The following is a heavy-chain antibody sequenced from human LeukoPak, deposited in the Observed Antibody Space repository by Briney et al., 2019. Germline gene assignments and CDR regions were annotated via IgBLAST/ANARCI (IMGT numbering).Heavy chain of an antibody. CDR3: ARERVGATIGFDN. CDR2: IYYSGST. CDR1: GGSISSSSYY. Sequence: SEALSLTCTVSGGSISSSSYYWSWIRQPPGKGLEWIGSIYYSGSTYYNPSLKSRVTISVDTSKNQFSLKLSSVTAADTAVYYCARERVGATIGFDNWGQGTLVTVSS. D-gene: IGHD1-26*01. J-gene: IGHJ4*02. V-gene: IGHV4-39*07.